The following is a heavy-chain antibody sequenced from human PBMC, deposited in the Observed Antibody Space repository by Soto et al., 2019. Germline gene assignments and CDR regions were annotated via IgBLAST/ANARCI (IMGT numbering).Heavy chain of an antibody. V-gene: IGHV1-3*01. Sequence: QVQLVQSGAEVKKPEASVKVSCKASGYTFTSYAMHWVRQAPGQRLERMGWINAGNGNTKYSQKFQGRVTVTRDTSASTAYMELSSLRSEDTAVYYCAGSYSSSWYLSAFDIWGQATMVTVSS. D-gene: IGHD6-13*01. CDR1: GYTFTSYA. J-gene: IGHJ3*02. CDR2: INAGNGNT. CDR3: AGSYSSSWYLSAFDI.